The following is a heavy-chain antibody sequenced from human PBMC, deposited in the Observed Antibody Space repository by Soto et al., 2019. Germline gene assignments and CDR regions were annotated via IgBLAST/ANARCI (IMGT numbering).Heavy chain of an antibody. V-gene: IGHV4-59*01. D-gene: IGHD3-3*01. CDR3: ARDLRVGTGFGVADPEYYMDV. CDR1: GGSISSYY. Sequence: SETLSLTCTVSGGSISSYYWSWIRQPPGKGLEWIGYIYYSGSTNYNPSLKSRVTISVDTSKNQFSLKLSSVTAADTAVYYCARDLRVGTGFGVADPEYYMDVWGKGTTVTVSS. CDR2: IYYSGST. J-gene: IGHJ6*03.